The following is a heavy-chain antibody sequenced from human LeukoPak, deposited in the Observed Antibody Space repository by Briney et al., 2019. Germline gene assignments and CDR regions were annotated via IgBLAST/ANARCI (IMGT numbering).Heavy chain of an antibody. Sequence: ASVKVSCKASGYTFTGYYMHWVRQAPGQGLEWMGWINPNSGGTNYAQKFQGRVTMTRDMSTSTVYMELSSLRSEDTAVHYCARHIKSGSSGSRYYFDYWGQGTLVTVSS. J-gene: IGHJ4*02. D-gene: IGHD3-22*01. CDR1: GYTFTGYY. V-gene: IGHV1-2*02. CDR3: ARHIKSGSSGSRYYFDY. CDR2: INPNSGGT.